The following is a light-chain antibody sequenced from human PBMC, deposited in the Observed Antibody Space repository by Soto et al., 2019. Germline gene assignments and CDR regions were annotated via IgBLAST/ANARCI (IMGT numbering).Light chain of an antibody. CDR2: VSS. Sequence: EIEMTQSPASLSVSAGERCTITCSASHSIRSKLDWYHQKPVQAPNLLIYVSSSRASGIPSRFSGSGSGTEFPPTISSLQPDDVATYYCQQYENYWTFGQGTKVDIK. J-gene: IGKJ1*01. CDR3: QQYENYWT. V-gene: IGKV3D-15*01. CDR1: HSIRSK.